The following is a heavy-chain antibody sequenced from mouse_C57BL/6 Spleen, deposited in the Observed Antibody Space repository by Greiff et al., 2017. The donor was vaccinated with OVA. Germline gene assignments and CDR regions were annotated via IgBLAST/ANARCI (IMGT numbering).Heavy chain of an antibody. CDR3: ARAGRGPHFDY. CDR2: INYDGSST. V-gene: IGHV5-16*01. D-gene: IGHD3-3*01. Sequence: EVQRVESEGGLVQPGSSMKLSCTASGFTFSDYYMAWVRQVPEKGLEWVAHINYDGSSTYYLDSLKSRFIISRDNAKNILYLQMSSLKSEDTATYYCARAGRGPHFDYWGQGTTLTVSS. CDR1: GFTFSDYY. J-gene: IGHJ2*01.